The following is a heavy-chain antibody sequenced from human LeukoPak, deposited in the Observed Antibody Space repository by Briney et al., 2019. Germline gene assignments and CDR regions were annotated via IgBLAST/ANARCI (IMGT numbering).Heavy chain of an antibody. J-gene: IGHJ1*01. CDR3: AGDGAGVNMAD. CDR2: TYFSGST. V-gene: IGHV4-59*01. D-gene: IGHD3-10*01. CDR1: GGSISTYY. Sequence: SETLSLTCTVSGGSISTYYWSWIRQPPGKGLEWIGYTYFSGSTNYNPSLRSRVTISVYTSKNQFSLKLSCVPAAARAFYSFAGDGAGVNMADWGQVTLVTVSS.